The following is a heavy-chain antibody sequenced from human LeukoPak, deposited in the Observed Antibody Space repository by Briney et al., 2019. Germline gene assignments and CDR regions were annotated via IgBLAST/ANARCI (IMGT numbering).Heavy chain of an antibody. V-gene: IGHV1-69*13. J-gene: IGHJ4*02. CDR3: ARSEVYGDPLFDY. CDR2: IIPIFGTA. CDR1: GGTFSSYA. Sequence: GASVKVSCKASGGTFSSYAISWVRQAPGQGLEWMGGIIPIFGTANYAQKFQGRVTITADESTSTAYMELSSLRSEDTAVYYCARSEVYGDPLFDYWGQGTLVTVSS. D-gene: IGHD4-17*01.